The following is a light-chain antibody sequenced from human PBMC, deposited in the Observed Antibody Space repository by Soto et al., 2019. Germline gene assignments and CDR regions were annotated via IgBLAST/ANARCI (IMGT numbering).Light chain of an antibody. CDR2: DAS. Sequence: DIQITQSPSSLSASVGDTVTITCQASQDISHYLNWYRQKPGKALKLLIYDASNLHPGVPSRFRGSGSGTEFSFNITSLQPEDVATYYCQQYDDLTITFGQGTRLEIK. CDR1: QDISHY. V-gene: IGKV1-33*01. CDR3: QQYDDLTIT. J-gene: IGKJ5*01.